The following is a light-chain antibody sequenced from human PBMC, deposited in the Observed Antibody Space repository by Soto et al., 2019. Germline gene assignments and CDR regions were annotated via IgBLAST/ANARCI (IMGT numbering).Light chain of an antibody. CDR1: QDIARY. CDR3: QQCNSAPLT. V-gene: IGKV1-27*01. Sequence: IQMTQSPSSLSASVGDRVTITCRASQDIARYLGWYQQKPGEVSRLLSFAASTLQSGVPSRFSGSGSGTDFALTISTLLPEDVATYYCQQCNSAPLTFGGGTKVELK. CDR2: AAS. J-gene: IGKJ4*01.